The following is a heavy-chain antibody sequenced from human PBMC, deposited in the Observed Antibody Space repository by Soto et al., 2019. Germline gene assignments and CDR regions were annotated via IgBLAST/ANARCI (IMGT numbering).Heavy chain of an antibody. CDR2: ISAYNGNT. V-gene: IGHV1-18*01. J-gene: IGHJ4*02. CDR1: GYTFTSYG. CDR3: ARTDITIFGVVTTKDY. Sequence: QVQLVQSGAEVKKPGASVKVSCKASGYTFTSYGISWVRQAPGQGLEWMGWISAYNGNTNYAQKLQGRVTMTTDTSTSKAYLELRSLRSDDTAVYYCARTDITIFGVVTTKDYWGQGTLVTVSS. D-gene: IGHD3-3*01.